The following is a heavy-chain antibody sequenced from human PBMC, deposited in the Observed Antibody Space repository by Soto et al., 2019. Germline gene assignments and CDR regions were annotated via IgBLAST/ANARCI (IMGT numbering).Heavy chain of an antibody. V-gene: IGHV4-59*01. CDR3: ARAYYDSSCNSLVP. CDR2: IYYSDST. J-gene: IGHJ5*02. D-gene: IGHD3-22*01. CDR1: GGSISIYY. Sequence: SETLSLTCTGSGGSISIYYWSWIRQPPGKGLEWIGYIYYSDSTNYNPSLNSRVTISVDTTKNQFSLRLSSVTAADTAVSYCARAYYDSSCNSLVPWGQGGLVTYPQ.